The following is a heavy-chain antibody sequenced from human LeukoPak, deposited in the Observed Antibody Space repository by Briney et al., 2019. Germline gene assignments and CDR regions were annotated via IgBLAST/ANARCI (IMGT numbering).Heavy chain of an antibody. Sequence: GGSLRLSCAASGFTFDDYGMSWVRQAPGKGLEWVSGINWNGGSTGYADSVKGRFTISRDNAKNSLYLQMNSLRAEDTALYYCARDLSWYYYDSSGYLLDYWGQGTLVTVSS. D-gene: IGHD3-22*01. CDR3: ARDLSWYYYDSSGYLLDY. J-gene: IGHJ4*02. CDR1: GFTFDDYG. V-gene: IGHV3-20*04. CDR2: INWNGGST.